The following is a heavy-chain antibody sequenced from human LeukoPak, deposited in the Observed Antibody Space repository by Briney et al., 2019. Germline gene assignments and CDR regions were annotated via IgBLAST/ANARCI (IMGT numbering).Heavy chain of an antibody. D-gene: IGHD3-16*01. CDR3: ARGLPGLGEYYFDY. CDR2: IYYSGST. Sequence: KPSETLSLTCTVSGGSISSYYWSWIRQPPGKGLEWIGYIYYSGSTNYNPSLKSRVTISVDTSKNQFSLKLSSVTAADTAVYYCARGLPGLGEYYFDYWGQGTLVTVSS. J-gene: IGHJ4*02. V-gene: IGHV4-59*01. CDR1: GGSISSYY.